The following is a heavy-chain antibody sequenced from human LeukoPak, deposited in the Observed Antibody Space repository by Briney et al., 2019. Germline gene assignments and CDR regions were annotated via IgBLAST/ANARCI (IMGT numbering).Heavy chain of an antibody. CDR2: ISGSGGST. CDR3: ASNRVTAIHYYYYGMDV. J-gene: IGHJ6*02. CDR1: GFTFTSYA. V-gene: IGHV3-23*01. Sequence: GGSLRLSCAASGFTFTSYAMSWVRQAPGKGLEWVSGISGSGGSTYYADSVKGRFTISRDNAKNSLYLQMNSLRAEDTAVYYCASNRVTAIHYYYYGMDVWGQGTTVTVSS. D-gene: IGHD2-21*02.